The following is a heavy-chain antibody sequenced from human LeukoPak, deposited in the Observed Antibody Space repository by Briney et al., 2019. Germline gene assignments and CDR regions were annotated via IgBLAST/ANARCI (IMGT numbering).Heavy chain of an antibody. J-gene: IGHJ4*02. V-gene: IGHV3-9*01. CDR1: GFTFDDFA. D-gene: IGHD3-3*01. CDR3: WTKLEGRHLDY. Sequence: GGSLRLSCAASGFTFDDFAMHWVRQGPGKGLEWVSGINWNGRSIDYADSVKGRFTVSRDNGKNSLYLQMNSLRAEDTAVYYCWTKLEGRHLDYWGQGTLVTVSS. CDR2: INWNGRSI.